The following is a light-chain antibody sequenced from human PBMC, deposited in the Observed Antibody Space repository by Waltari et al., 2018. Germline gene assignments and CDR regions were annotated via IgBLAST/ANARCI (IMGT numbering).Light chain of an antibody. CDR1: QSVVYSCDNNNY. V-gene: IGKV4-1*01. J-gene: IGKJ2*01. Sequence: DIVMTQSPDSLAVSLSERATINCTSSQSVVYSCDNNNYLGWYQQNPGPPPKLLISWASTRGSGVPDRFSGSGSGADCTITISSLQAENVAVYFCQQYYSDPNNLGQGTKLEIE. CDR3: QQYYSDPNN. CDR2: WAS.